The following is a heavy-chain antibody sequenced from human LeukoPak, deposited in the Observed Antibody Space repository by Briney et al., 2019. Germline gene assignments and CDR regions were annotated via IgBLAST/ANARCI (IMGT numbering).Heavy chain of an antibody. CDR2: ICSISSTI. D-gene: IGHD2-15*01. Sequence: GGSLRLSCAASGFTSSSYSMNWVRQAPGKGVGWVSYICSISSTIYYADSVKGRFSISRDNAKNSLYLQVNRLRAEDTAVYYCARCLTSGYSRAYDYWGQGTLVTVSS. V-gene: IGHV3-48*01. CDR1: GFTSSSYS. J-gene: IGHJ4*02. CDR3: ARCLTSGYSRAYDY.